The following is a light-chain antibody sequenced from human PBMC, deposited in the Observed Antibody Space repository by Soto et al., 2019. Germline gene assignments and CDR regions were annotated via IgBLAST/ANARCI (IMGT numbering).Light chain of an antibody. CDR1: SSDVGGYNY. V-gene: IGLV2-14*01. CDR2: DVS. Sequence: QSALTQPASVSGSPGQSITISCTGTSSDVGGYNYVSWYQQHPGKAPKLMIYDVSNRPSGVSNRFSGSKSGNTASLTISGLQAEDEDDYCCSSYTRSSALLDVFATGTKLTVL. CDR3: SSYTRSSALLDV. J-gene: IGLJ1*01.